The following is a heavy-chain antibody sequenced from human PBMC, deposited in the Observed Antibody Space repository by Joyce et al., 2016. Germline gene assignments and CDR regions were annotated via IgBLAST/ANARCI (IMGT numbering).Heavy chain of an antibody. D-gene: IGHD6-13*01. Sequence: QVQLVQSGAEVKMPGSSVKVSCKASGGILSSNAISWVRQAPGQGLEWMGGIIPILGTANYAQKFQGRVKIIADEASSTAFMELSSLRYEDTAVYYCAMGPVAASGTHYFDYWGQGALVTVSS. CDR1: GGILSSNA. V-gene: IGHV1-69*01. J-gene: IGHJ4*02. CDR2: IIPILGTA. CDR3: AMGPVAASGTHYFDY.